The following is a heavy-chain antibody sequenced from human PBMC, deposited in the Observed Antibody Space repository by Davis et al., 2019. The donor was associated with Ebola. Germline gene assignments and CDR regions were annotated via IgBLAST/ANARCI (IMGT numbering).Heavy chain of an antibody. V-gene: IGHV3-23*01. CDR2: ISGSGGST. CDR3: SGGGSGRDY. Sequence: GGSLRLSCAASGFTFSSYAMSWVRQAPGKGLEWVSAISGSGGSTYYADSVKGRFTISRDNSKNTLYLQMNSLKTEDTAVYYCSGGGSGRDYWGQGTLVTVSS. D-gene: IGHD2-15*01. CDR1: GFTFSSYA. J-gene: IGHJ4*02.